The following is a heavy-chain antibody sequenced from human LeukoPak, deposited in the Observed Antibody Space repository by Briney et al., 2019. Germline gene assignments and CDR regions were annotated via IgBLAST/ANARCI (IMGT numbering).Heavy chain of an antibody. CDR3: ARLYCGGDCAVDS. CDR1: GYSIRSGYY. Sequence: SETLSLTCTVSGYSIRSGYYWGWIRQTPGKGLEWIGSIHHSGSTYYNPSLKSRVTISVDTSKNQFSLKLSSVTAADTAVYYCARLYCGGDCAVDSWGQGTLVTVSS. CDR2: IHHSGST. D-gene: IGHD2-21*02. J-gene: IGHJ4*02. V-gene: IGHV4-38-2*02.